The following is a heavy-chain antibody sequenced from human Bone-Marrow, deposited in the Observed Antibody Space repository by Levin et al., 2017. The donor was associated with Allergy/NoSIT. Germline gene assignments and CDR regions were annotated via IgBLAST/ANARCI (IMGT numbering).Heavy chain of an antibody. CDR2: ISDSGTFT. V-gene: IGHV3-23*01. D-gene: IGHD3-16*01. CDR3: ARGRLYDETF. CDR1: GFTFRTYA. Sequence: LSLTCAAASGFTFRTYAMIWVRQAPGKGLEWVSTISDSGTFTYYADSVRGRFTISRDISENTVFLTMNSLRAADSAVYYCARGRLYDETFWGQGALVSVSS. J-gene: IGHJ4*02.